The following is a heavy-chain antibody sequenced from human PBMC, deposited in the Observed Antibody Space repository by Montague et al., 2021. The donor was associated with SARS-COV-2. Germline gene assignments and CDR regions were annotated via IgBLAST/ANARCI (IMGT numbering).Heavy chain of an antibody. J-gene: IGHJ4*02. CDR3: ARGRDGYYHRSALFDY. Sequence: SETLSLTCGVSGGPLSGYFWSWIRQTPGKGLEWIGEISHGGATNYNPSLKSRVTISVDTSKNQFSLKLTSVTAADTAVYYCARGRDGYYHRSALFDYWGQGTLVTVSS. CDR1: GGPLSGYF. D-gene: IGHD3-22*01. V-gene: IGHV4-34*01. CDR2: ISHGGAT.